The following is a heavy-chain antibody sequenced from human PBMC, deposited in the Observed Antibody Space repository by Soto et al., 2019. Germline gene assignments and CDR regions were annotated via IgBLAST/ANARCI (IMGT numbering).Heavy chain of an antibody. Sequence: QVQLQESGPGLVKPSETLSLTCTVSGGSISNYYWSWIRQFPGEGLEWIGYMYYGGSITSYNPSLKSRVTISIDTSKNQFSLRLTCVTAADTAVYYCARVPPEGVGGMDVWGQGTTVTVSS. J-gene: IGHJ6*02. CDR1: GGSISNYY. D-gene: IGHD3-16*01. CDR3: ARVPPEGVGGMDV. V-gene: IGHV4-59*01. CDR2: MYYGGSIT.